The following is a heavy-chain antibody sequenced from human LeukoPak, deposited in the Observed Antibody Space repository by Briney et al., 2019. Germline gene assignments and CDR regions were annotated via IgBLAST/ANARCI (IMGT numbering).Heavy chain of an antibody. CDR2: INHSGST. D-gene: IGHD2-2*01. CDR1: GGSFSGYY. Sequence: SETLSLTCAVYGGSFSGYYWSWIRQPPGKGLEWIGEINHSGSTNYNPSLKSRVTISVDTSKNQFSLKLSPVTAADTAVYYCARVRAVPAAPLDYWGQGTLVTVSS. CDR3: ARVRAVPAAPLDY. V-gene: IGHV4-34*01. J-gene: IGHJ4*02.